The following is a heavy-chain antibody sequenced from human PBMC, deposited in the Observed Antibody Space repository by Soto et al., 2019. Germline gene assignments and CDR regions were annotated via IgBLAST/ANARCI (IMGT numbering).Heavy chain of an antibody. CDR3: ARHLSSGESGGSFGY. D-gene: IGHD3-10*01. CDR1: DDSIGRSNYF. CDR2: IFYSGNT. J-gene: IGHJ4*02. V-gene: IGHV4-39*01. Sequence: QLQLQESGPGLVKPSETLSLTCTVSDDSIGRSNYFWGWIRQPPGKGLEWIGNIFYSGNTHYNPSLKSRVSISLDTSNDLFSLRVRFVTAVDTAVYYCARHLSSGESGGSFGYWGPGALVIVSS.